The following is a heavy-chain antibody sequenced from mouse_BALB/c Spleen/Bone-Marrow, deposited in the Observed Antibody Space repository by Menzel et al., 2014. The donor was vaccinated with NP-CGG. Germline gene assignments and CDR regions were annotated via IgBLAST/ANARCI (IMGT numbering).Heavy chain of an antibody. Sequence: QVQLKQSGAELVRPGASVEMSCKATGYTFTSYNVHWVKQTPGQGLEWIGAIYPGNGGTAYSQKFKDKATLTADKSSSIAYMQLSRLTSEDSAVYYCARSRYYYAMDYWGQGTSVTVSS. V-gene: IGHV1-12*01. CDR1: GYTFTSYN. J-gene: IGHJ4*01. CDR2: IYPGNGGT. CDR3: ARSRYYYAMDY.